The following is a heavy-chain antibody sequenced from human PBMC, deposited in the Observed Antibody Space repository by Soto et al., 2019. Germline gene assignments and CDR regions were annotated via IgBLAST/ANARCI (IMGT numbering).Heavy chain of an antibody. Sequence: TLSLSCANCVNRVSSKTSSLSLIRQSPSRGLEWLGRTYYRSKWFHDYAASVKSRITINPDTSKNQFPLELNSMSSEDTAVYYCARGNVFEFLGQGTLVTVS. CDR1: VNRVSSKTSS. CDR3: ARGNVFEF. CDR2: TYYRSKWFH. V-gene: IGHV6-1*01. D-gene: IGHD3-10*01. J-gene: IGHJ3*01.